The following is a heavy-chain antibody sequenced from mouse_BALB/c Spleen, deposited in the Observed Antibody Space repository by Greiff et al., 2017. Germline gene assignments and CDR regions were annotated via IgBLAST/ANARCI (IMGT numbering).Heavy chain of an antibody. V-gene: IGHV5-6-5*01. J-gene: IGHJ3*01. Sequence: EVQVVESGGGLVKPGGSLKLSCAASGFTFSSYAMSWVRQTPEKRLEWVASISSGGSTYYPDSVKRRFTISSDNARNILYLQMSRLRSEDTAMYYCARGPDGAWFAYWGQGTLVTVSA. CDR1: GFTFSSYA. CDR3: ARGPDGAWFAY. CDR2: ISSGGST.